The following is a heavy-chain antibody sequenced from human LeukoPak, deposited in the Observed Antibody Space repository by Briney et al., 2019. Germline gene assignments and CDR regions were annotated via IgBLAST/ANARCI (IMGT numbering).Heavy chain of an antibody. CDR2: ISPSGTTT. Sequence: GGSLRLSCAVSGLTFSDYYMSWVRQAPGKGLEWLSYISPSGTTTYCADSVQGRITISRDNAKNSLYLQMSSLRAEDTAVYYCARLIAVAATRYFDLWGRGTLVTVSS. J-gene: IGHJ2*01. D-gene: IGHD6-19*01. V-gene: IGHV3-11*01. CDR1: GLTFSDYY. CDR3: ARLIAVAATRYFDL.